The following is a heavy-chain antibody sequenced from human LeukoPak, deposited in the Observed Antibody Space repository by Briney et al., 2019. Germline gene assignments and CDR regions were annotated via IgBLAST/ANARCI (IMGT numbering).Heavy chain of an antibody. Sequence: GRSLRLSCAASAFTFSSYAMHWVRQAPGKGLEWVAVISYDGSNKYYADSVKGRFTISRDNSKNTLYLQMNSLRAEDTAVYYCARDGGIAAAGTLDYFDYWGQGTLVTVSS. V-gene: IGHV3-30-3*01. J-gene: IGHJ4*02. D-gene: IGHD6-13*01. CDR1: AFTFSSYA. CDR2: ISYDGSNK. CDR3: ARDGGIAAAGTLDYFDY.